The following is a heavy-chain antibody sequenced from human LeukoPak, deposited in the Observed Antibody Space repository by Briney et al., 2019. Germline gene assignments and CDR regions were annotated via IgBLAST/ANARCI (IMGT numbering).Heavy chain of an antibody. J-gene: IGHJ4*02. CDR1: AGSLSSYY. CDR2: IYYSGST. V-gene: IGHV4-59*01. CDR3: ARVTSKYYFDY. Sequence: PSETLSLTCTDPAGSLSSYYWSWIRQPPGKGLEWIGYIYYSGSTNYNPSLKSRVTMSIDTSKNQFSQKLTSVTAADTAVYYCARVTSKYYFDYWDQGTLVTVSS. D-gene: IGHD2-21*02.